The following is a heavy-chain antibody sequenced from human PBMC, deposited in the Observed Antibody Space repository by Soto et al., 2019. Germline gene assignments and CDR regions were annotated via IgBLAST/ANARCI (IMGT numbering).Heavy chain of an antibody. D-gene: IGHD6-13*01. Sequence: ASVKVSCKASGYTFTGYYMHWVRQAPGQGLEWMGWINPNSGGTNYAQKFQGWVTMTRDTSISTAYMELSRLRSDDTAVYYCAKDGSSSSWYYYGMDVWGQGTTVTVSS. V-gene: IGHV1-2*04. J-gene: IGHJ6*02. CDR3: AKDGSSSSWYYYGMDV. CDR1: GYTFTGYY. CDR2: INPNSGGT.